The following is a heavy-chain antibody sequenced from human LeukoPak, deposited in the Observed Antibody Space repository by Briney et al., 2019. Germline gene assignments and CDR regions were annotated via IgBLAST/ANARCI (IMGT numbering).Heavy chain of an antibody. CDR1: GFTFSSYG. Sequence: PGGSLRLSCAASGFTFSSYGMHWVRQAPGKGLEWVAFIRYDGSTKYYADSVKGRFTISRDNSKNTLYLQMSSLRPEDTAVYYCAKDFSMVRGPPQFWGQGTLVTVSS. CDR3: AKDFSMVRGPPQF. D-gene: IGHD3-10*01. CDR2: IRYDGSTK. J-gene: IGHJ4*02. V-gene: IGHV3-30*02.